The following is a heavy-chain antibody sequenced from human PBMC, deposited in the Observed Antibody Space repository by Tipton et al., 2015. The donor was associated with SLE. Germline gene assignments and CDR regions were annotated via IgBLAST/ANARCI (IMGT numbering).Heavy chain of an antibody. Sequence: LRLSCTVSGGSISSYYWSWIRQPPGKGLEWIGEINHSGSTNYNPSLKSRVTISVDTSKNQFSLKLSSVTAADTAVYYCAREWELLDYFDYWGQGTLVTVSS. CDR3: AREWELLDYFDY. J-gene: IGHJ4*02. CDR2: INHSGST. CDR1: GGSISSYY. D-gene: IGHD1-26*01. V-gene: IGHV4-34*01.